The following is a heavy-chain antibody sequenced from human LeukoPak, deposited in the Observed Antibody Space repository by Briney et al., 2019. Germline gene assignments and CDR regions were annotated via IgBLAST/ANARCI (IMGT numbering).Heavy chain of an antibody. CDR1: GFTFDDYA. V-gene: IGHV3-9*01. J-gene: IGHJ4*02. Sequence: GGSLRLSCAASGFTFDDYAMHWVRQAPGKGLEWVSGISWNSGSIGYADSVKGRFTISRDNAKNSLYLQMNSLRAEDTALYYCAKDSGYDPQDLDHWGQGTLVTVSS. D-gene: IGHD5-12*01. CDR2: ISWNSGSI. CDR3: AKDSGYDPQDLDH.